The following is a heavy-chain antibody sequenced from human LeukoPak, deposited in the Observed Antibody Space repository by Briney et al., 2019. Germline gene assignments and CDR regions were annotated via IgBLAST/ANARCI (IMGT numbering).Heavy chain of an antibody. CDR1: GYTFSTYY. CDR3: TREGTGYRGYDYSY. V-gene: IGHV1-46*03. Sequence: GASVKVSCKASGYTFSTYYLHWVRQAPGQGLEWMGIINPSGGSTTYAQKFQGRVTMTRDTSTTTVYMELSSLRSDDTAVYYCTREGTGYRGYDYSYWGQGTLVTVSS. CDR2: INPSGGST. D-gene: IGHD5-12*01. J-gene: IGHJ4*02.